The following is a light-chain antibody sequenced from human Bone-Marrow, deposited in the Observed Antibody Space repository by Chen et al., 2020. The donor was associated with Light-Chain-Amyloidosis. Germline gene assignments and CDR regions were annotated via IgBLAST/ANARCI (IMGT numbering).Light chain of an antibody. CDR3: QVWDRSSDRPV. CDR2: EDS. J-gene: IGLJ3*02. CDR1: NIGSTS. Sequence: SYVLTQQSSVSVAPGQTATIACGGNNIGSTSVHWYQQTPGQAPLLVVYEDSDRLSGIPERLSGSNSGNTATLTISRVEAGDEADYYCQVWDRSSDRPVFGGGTKLTVL. V-gene: IGLV3-21*02.